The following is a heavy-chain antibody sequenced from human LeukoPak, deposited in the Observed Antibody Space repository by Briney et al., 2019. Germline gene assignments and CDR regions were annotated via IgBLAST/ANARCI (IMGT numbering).Heavy chain of an antibody. CDR2: IYYSGST. V-gene: IGHV4-39*07. CDR3: ARGHSSSSSDLDY. D-gene: IGHD6-13*01. J-gene: IGHJ4*02. Sequence: NPSETLSLTCTVSGGSISSSSYYWGWIRQPPGKGLEWIGSIYYSGSTYYNPSLKSRVTISVDTSKNQFSLKLSSVTAADTAVYYCARGHSSSSSDLDYWGQGTLDTVSS. CDR1: GGSISSSSYY.